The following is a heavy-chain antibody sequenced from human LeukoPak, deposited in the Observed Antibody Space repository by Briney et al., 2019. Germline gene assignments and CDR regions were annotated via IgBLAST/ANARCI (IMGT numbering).Heavy chain of an antibody. V-gene: IGHV1-8*03. CDR3: ARFDCSGGSCYEDY. CDR2: MNPNSGNT. Sequence: GSSVKVSCKASGGTFSSYAINWVPQATGQGLEWMGWMNPNSGNTGYAQKFQGRVTITRNTSISTAYMELSSLRSEDTAVYYCARFDCSGGSCYEDYWGQGTLVTVSS. D-gene: IGHD2-15*01. J-gene: IGHJ4*02. CDR1: GGTFSSYA.